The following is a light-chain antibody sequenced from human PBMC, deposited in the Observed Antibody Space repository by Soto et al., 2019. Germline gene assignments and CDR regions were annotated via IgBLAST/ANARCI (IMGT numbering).Light chain of an antibody. CDR1: SSDVGSSNR. Sequence: QSALTQPPSVSGSPGQSVIISCTGTSSDVGSSNRVSWYQQPPGTAPKLVIYEVSNRPSGVPDRFSGSKSGSTASLTISGLQPEDEADYYCTLYRSSSTLVFGGGTKVTVL. CDR3: TLYRSSSTLV. V-gene: IGLV2-18*01. J-gene: IGLJ2*01. CDR2: EVS.